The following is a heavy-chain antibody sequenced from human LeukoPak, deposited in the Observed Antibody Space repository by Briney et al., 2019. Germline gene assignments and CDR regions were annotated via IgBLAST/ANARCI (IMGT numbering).Heavy chain of an antibody. CDR1: GFTFNNYA. CDR3: AKAPAAATKYYYGMDV. CDR2: ISGSGGAT. J-gene: IGHJ6*02. V-gene: IGHV3-23*01. D-gene: IGHD6-13*01. Sequence: GGSLRLSCSASGFTFNNYAMIWVRQAPGKGLEWFSAISGSGGATYYADSVKGRFTISRDNAKNTLFLHMNSLRVEDTAVYYCAKAPAAATKYYYGMDVWGQGTTVTVSS.